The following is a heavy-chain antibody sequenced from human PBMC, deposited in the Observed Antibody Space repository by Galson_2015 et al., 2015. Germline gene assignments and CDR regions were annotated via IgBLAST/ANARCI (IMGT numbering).Heavy chain of an antibody. CDR2: IWYDGSNK. V-gene: IGHV3-33*01. CDR3: ARGHHIAVAGTGNAFDI. D-gene: IGHD6-19*01. J-gene: IGHJ3*02. Sequence: SLRLSCAASGFTFSSYGMHWVRQAPGKGLEWVAVIWYDGSNKYYADSVKGRFTISRDNSKNTLYLQMNSLRAEDTAVYYCARGHHIAVAGTGNAFDIWGQGTMVTVSS. CDR1: GFTFSSYG.